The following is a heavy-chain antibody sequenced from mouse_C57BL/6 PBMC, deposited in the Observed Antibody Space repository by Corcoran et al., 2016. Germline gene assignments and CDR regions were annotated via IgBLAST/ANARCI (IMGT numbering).Heavy chain of an antibody. CDR2: INPNNGGT. V-gene: IGHV1-26*01. CDR3: AQIYDGYPFYAMDY. Sequence: EVQLQQSGPELVKPGASVKISCKASGYTFTDYYMNWVKQSHGKSLEWIGDINPNNGGTSYNQKFKGKATLTVDKSSSTAYMELRSLTSEDSAVYYCAQIYDGYPFYAMDYWGQGTSVTVSS. J-gene: IGHJ4*01. D-gene: IGHD2-3*01. CDR1: GYTFTDYY.